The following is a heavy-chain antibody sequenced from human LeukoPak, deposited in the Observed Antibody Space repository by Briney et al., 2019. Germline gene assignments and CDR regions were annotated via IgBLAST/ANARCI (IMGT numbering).Heavy chain of an antibody. J-gene: IGHJ4*02. CDR3: AGGLLGCRGGSCYPTDY. V-gene: IGHV3-30*03. Sequence: GGSLRLSCAASGFTFSSYGMHWVRQAPGKGLEWVAVISDDGNSESYADSVKGRFIISRDNPKSTVYLQMNSLRAEDTAVYFCAGGLLGCRGGSCYPTDYWGQGTRVTVSS. D-gene: IGHD2-15*01. CDR2: ISDDGNSE. CDR1: GFTFSSYG.